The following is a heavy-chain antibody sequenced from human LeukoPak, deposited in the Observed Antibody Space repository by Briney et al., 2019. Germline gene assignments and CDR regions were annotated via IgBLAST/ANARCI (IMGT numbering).Heavy chain of an antibody. Sequence: SETLSLTCTVSGGSISSYSWSWIRQPPGKGLEWIGYIYYSGSTNYNPSLKSRVTISVDTSKNQFSLKLSSVTAADTAVYYCARDGRFPPEVLPRYFDYWGQGTLVTVSS. D-gene: IGHD1-26*01. J-gene: IGHJ4*02. CDR3: ARDGRFPPEVLPRYFDY. CDR2: IYYSGST. V-gene: IGHV4-59*01. CDR1: GGSISSYS.